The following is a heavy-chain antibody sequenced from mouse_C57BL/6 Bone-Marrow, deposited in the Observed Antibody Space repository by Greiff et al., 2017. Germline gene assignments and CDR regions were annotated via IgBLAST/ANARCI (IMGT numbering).Heavy chain of an antibody. D-gene: IGHD1-1*02. CDR3: ARYGSSYAWFAY. CDR2: IDPNSGGT. V-gene: IGHV1-72*01. CDR1: GYTFTSYW. Sequence: QVQLQQPGAELVKPGASVKLSCKASGYTFTSYWMHWVKQRPGRGLEWIGRIDPNSGGTKYNEKFKSKATLTVDKPSSPAYMQLSSLTSEDSAVYYCARYGSSYAWFAYWGQGTLVTVSA. J-gene: IGHJ3*01.